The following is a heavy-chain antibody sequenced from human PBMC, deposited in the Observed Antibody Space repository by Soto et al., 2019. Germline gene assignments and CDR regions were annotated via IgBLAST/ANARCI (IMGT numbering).Heavy chain of an antibody. CDR2: ISDYNGNT. D-gene: IGHD3-10*01. Sequence: ASVKVSCKTSGYAFISYAISWVRQAPGQGLEWMGWISDYNGNTNYAQKFQGRVSMTTDTSTSTAYMELRSLRSDDTAMYYCARVLVMVPPLEQKNFDYWGQGTLVTVSS. CDR3: ARVLVMVPPLEQKNFDY. V-gene: IGHV1-18*04. CDR1: GYAFISYA. J-gene: IGHJ4*02.